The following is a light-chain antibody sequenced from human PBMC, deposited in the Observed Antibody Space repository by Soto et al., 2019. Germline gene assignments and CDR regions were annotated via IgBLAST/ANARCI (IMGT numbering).Light chain of an antibody. J-gene: IGKJ2*03. CDR3: QQYGTLRYS. Sequence: IVLTQSPGPLSLSPGERATRSCRASQSFGSNFLAWYQQRPGQAPRLLFYGASTRATGIPDRFSGSGSGTDFTLTISRLEPEDFAVYYCQQYGTLRYSFGQGTKV. CDR1: QSFGSNF. V-gene: IGKV3-20*01. CDR2: GAS.